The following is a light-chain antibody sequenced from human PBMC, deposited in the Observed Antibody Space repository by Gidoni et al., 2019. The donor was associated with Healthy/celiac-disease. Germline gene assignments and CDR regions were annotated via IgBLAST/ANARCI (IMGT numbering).Light chain of an antibody. Sequence: QSALTQLPSVSGSPGHSITISCTGTSSDVGGYNYVSWYQQNPGKAPKLMIYEVSNRPSGVSNRFSGSKPGNTASLTISGLQAEDEADYYCSSYTSSSTSWVFGGGTKLTVL. CDR3: SSYTSSSTSWV. CDR1: SSDVGGYNY. J-gene: IGLJ3*02. CDR2: EVS. V-gene: IGLV2-14*01.